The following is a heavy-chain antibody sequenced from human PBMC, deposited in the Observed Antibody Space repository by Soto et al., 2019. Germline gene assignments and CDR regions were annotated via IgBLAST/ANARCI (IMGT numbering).Heavy chain of an antibody. J-gene: IGHJ6*02. V-gene: IGHV1-69*01. D-gene: IGHD3-10*01. CDR2: SIPIFRTA. Sequence: QVQLVQSGAEVKKPGSSVKVSCKASGGTFSSYAISWVRQAPGQGLEWMGGSIPIFRTANYAQKFQGRVTITADESTSTAYLELSSLRSNDTTVYYCQADYYCSGSYYGMDVWGQGNKVTVAS. CDR3: QADYYCSGSYYGMDV. CDR1: GGTFSSYA.